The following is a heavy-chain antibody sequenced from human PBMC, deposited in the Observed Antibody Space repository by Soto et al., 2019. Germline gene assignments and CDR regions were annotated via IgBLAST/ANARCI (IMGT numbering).Heavy chain of an antibody. J-gene: IGHJ6*04. Sequence: QVQLVESGGGVVQPGRSLRLSCAASGFTFSSYGMHWVRQAPGKGLEWVAVISYDGSNKYYADSGKGRFTISRDNSKNTLYLEMKRRGVGAAGVVFCAKELGGGGEGVWGKGTPVTVSS. V-gene: IGHV3-30*18. D-gene: IGHD3-16*01. CDR2: ISYDGSNK. CDR3: AKELGGGGEGV. CDR1: GFTFSSYG.